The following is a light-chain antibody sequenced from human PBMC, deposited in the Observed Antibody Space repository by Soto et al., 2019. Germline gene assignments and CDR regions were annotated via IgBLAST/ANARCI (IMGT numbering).Light chain of an antibody. CDR3: SSYTSSSLYV. CDR1: SSDVSGYDY. Sequence: QSVLTQPASVSGSPGQSITISCTGTSSDVSGYDYVSWYQHHPGKAPKLMIYDVSNRPSGVSNRFSGSKSGNTASLTISGLQAEDEADYYCSSYTSSSLYVFGTGTKVTVL. CDR2: DVS. V-gene: IGLV2-14*03. J-gene: IGLJ1*01.